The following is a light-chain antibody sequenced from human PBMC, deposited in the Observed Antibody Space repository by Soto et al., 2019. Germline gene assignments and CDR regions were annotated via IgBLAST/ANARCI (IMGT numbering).Light chain of an antibody. CDR1: QSISGK. J-gene: IGKJ1*01. Sequence: DIQVTQSPSSLSASVGDTVTITFRTSQSISGKLSWYQQIPGKAPKLLIYAASRLQSGVPSRFSASGSGTEFTLTISSLHPDDFASYYCQLSYSRVTFGQGTKVDIK. CDR3: QLSYSRVT. CDR2: AAS. V-gene: IGKV1-39*01.